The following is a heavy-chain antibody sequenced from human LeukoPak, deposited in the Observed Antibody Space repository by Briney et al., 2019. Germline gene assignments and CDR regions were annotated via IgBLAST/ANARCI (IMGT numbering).Heavy chain of an antibody. V-gene: IGHV3-15*01. D-gene: IGHD3-3*01. CDR3: ATYYDFWSGYYTY. CDR1: GFTFSNAW. CDR2: LKSKTDGGTT. Sequence: GGSLRLSCAASGFTFSNAWMSWVRQAPGKGLEWVGRLKSKTDGGTTDYAAPVKGRFTISRDHSKNTLYLQMNSVKTEDTAVYYCATYYDFWSGYYTYWGQGTLVSVPS. J-gene: IGHJ4*02.